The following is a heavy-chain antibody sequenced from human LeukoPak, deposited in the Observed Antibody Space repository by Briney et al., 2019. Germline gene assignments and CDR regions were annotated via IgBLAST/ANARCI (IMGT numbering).Heavy chain of an antibody. Sequence: GASVKVSCKASGGTFSSYAISWVRQAPGQELEWMGGIIPIFGTANYAQKFQGRVTITADESTSTAYMELSSLRSEDTAVYYCARGPQRIIYDSSGYYYFHTGSPVYWGQGTLVTVSS. CDR1: GGTFSSYA. J-gene: IGHJ4*02. D-gene: IGHD3-22*01. V-gene: IGHV1-69*01. CDR2: IIPIFGTA. CDR3: ARGPQRIIYDSSGYYYFHTGSPVY.